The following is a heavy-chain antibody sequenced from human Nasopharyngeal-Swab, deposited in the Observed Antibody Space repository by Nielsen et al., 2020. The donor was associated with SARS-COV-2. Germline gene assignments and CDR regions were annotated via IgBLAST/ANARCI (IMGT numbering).Heavy chain of an antibody. CDR2: IYYSGST. Sequence: SETLFLTCTVSGGSISSGGYYWSWIRQHPGKGLEWIGYIYYSGSTYYNPSLKSRVTISVDTSKNQFSLKLSSVTAADTAVYYCASLPRIAAAGTGNDYWGQGTLVTVSS. CDR1: GGSISSGGYY. D-gene: IGHD6-13*01. V-gene: IGHV4-31*03. CDR3: ASLPRIAAAGTGNDY. J-gene: IGHJ4*02.